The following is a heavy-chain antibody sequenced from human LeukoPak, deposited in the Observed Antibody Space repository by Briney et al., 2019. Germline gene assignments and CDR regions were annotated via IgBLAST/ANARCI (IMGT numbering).Heavy chain of an antibody. CDR2: ISCSGGST. Sequence: PGGSLRLSCAASGFTFNSYGMSWVRQAPGKGLEWVSAISCSGGSTYYADSVKGRFTISRDNSKNTLYLQMNSLRADDTAVYYCAKAGRSPGIIWFGELSEPSGAFDIWGQGTMVTVSS. CDR3: AKAGRSPGIIWFGELSEPSGAFDI. J-gene: IGHJ3*02. CDR1: GFTFNSYG. V-gene: IGHV3-23*01. D-gene: IGHD3-10*01.